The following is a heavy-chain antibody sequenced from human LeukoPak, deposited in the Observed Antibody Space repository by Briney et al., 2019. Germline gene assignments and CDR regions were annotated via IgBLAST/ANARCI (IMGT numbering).Heavy chain of an antibody. CDR2: MDYTGET. J-gene: IGHJ4*02. D-gene: IGHD1-1*01. V-gene: IGHV4-39*01. Sequence: SETLSLTCTVSGASINIRYHYWGWIRQSPGKGLEWIGSMDYTGETYYSPSLQSRVTISVDTPRNQFSLNLHSMTAADTAVYYCVKSGTLLREGFNYWGQGALVTVSS. CDR1: GASINIRYHY. CDR3: VKSGTLLREGFNY.